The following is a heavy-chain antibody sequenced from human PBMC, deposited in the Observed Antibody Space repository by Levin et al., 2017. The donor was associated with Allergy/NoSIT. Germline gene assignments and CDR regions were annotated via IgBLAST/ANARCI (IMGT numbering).Heavy chain of an antibody. CDR2: ISWDGGST. V-gene: IGHV3-43*01. Sequence: GGSLRLSCAASGFTFDDYTMHWVRQAPGKGLEWVSLISWDGGSTYYADSVKGRFTISRDNSKNSLYLQMNSLRTEDTALYYCAKGPGFGEYATPYYFDYWGQGTLVTVSS. D-gene: IGHD3-10*01. CDR1: GFTFDDYT. CDR3: AKGPGFGEYATPYYFDY. J-gene: IGHJ4*02.